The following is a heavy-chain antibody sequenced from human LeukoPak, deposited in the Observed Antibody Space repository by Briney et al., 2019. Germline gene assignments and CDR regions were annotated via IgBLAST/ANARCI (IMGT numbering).Heavy chain of an antibody. CDR1: GFTFSSYS. CDR3: ARDIGRVVDY. D-gene: IGHD3-16*02. V-gene: IGHV3-21*01. J-gene: IGHJ4*02. CDR2: ISSGSSYI. Sequence: GGSLRLSCAASGFTFSSYSMNWVRQAPGKGLEWVSAISSGSSYIYYADAVKGRFTISRDNAKNSLYLQMNSLRADDTAVYYCARDIGRVVDYWGQGTLATVSS.